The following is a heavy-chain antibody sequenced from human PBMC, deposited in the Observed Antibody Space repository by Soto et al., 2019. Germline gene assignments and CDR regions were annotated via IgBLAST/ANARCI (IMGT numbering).Heavy chain of an antibody. J-gene: IGHJ6*02. CDR1: GGSFSGYY. V-gene: IGHV4-34*01. CDR2: INHSGST. Sequence: SETLSLTCAVYGGSFSGYYWSWIRQPPGKGLEWIGEINHSGSTNYNPSLKSRVTISVDTSKNQFSLKLSSVTAADTAVYYCARSSFGSGSSRHYYGMDVWGQGTTVTVSS. CDR3: ARSSFGSGSSRHYYGMDV. D-gene: IGHD3-10*01.